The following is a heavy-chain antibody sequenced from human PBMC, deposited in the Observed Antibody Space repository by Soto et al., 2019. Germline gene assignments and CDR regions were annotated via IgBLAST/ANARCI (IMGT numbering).Heavy chain of an antibody. CDR1: GGSISSSIYY. Sequence: SETLSLTCTVSGGSISSSIYYWGWIRHPPGKGLEWIGSVYYSGSTYDNPSLKSRITLSVDRSKNQFSLKLTSVTAADTAVYYCARLLYDSRGYYYFDYWGQGTLVTVSS. CDR2: VYYSGST. CDR3: ARLLYDSRGYYYFDY. J-gene: IGHJ4*02. V-gene: IGHV4-39*01. D-gene: IGHD3-22*01.